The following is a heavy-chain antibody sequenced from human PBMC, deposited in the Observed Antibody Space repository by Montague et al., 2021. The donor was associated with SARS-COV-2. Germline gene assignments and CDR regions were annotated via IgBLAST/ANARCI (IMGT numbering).Heavy chain of an antibody. CDR3: AREKDYFDDSGSK. Sequence: SETLSLTCSVSGVSISSRNYYWSWVRQPPGKGLEWIGNVYHTGSTNYNPSLKSRVTLSIDTSKNQFSLNLTSVTAADTAVYYCAREKDYFDDSGSKWGQG. V-gene: IGHV4-61*01. D-gene: IGHD3-22*01. J-gene: IGHJ4*02. CDR1: GVSISSRNYY. CDR2: VYHTGST.